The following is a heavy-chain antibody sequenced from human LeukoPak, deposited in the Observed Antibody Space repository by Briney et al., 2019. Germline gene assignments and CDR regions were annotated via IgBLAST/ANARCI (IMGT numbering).Heavy chain of an antibody. CDR2: ISSSSSTI. Sequence: GGSLRLSCAASGFTVSSKYMSWVRQAPGKGLEWVSYISSSSSTIYYADSVKGRFTISRDNAKNSLYLRMNSLRDEDTAVYYCARERTTVTSPLFDYWGQGTLVTVSS. D-gene: IGHD4-17*01. V-gene: IGHV3-48*02. J-gene: IGHJ4*02. CDR3: ARERTTVTSPLFDY. CDR1: GFTVSSKY.